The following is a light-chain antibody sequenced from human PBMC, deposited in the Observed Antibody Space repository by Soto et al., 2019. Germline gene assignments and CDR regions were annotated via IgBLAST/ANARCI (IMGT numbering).Light chain of an antibody. CDR3: QQSYSTLRT. CDR2: AAS. V-gene: IGKV1-39*01. Sequence: DIQMTQSPSSLSASVGDRVTITCRASQSLSSYLNWYQQKPGKAPKLLIYAASSLQSGVPSRFSGSGSGTDFTLTISSLQPEDFATYSCQQSYSTLRTFGQGTKVEIK. CDR1: QSLSSY. J-gene: IGKJ1*01.